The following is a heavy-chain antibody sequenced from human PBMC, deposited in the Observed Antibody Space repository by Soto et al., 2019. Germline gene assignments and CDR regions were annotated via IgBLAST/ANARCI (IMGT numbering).Heavy chain of an antibody. Sequence: PSETLSLTCTVSDGSISSYSWSWIRQPPGKGLEWIGYIHHSGSIYYNPSFKSRLTISVDTSKNQFSLHLSSVTDADTAVYFCAREDDGGDSLDVWGQGTTVTVSS. J-gene: IGHJ6*02. D-gene: IGHD2-21*02. CDR3: AREDDGGDSLDV. CDR1: DGSISSYS. V-gene: IGHV4-59*12. CDR2: IHHSGSI.